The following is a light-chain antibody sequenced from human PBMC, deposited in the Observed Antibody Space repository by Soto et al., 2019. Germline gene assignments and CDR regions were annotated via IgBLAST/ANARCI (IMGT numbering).Light chain of an antibody. CDR1: QSVSSSY. J-gene: IGKJ4*01. Sequence: EKVMTQSLGTLSLSQGERAALSCRASQSVSSSYLAWYQQKPGQAPRLLIYGASNRATGIPDRFSGSGSGTDFTLTISRLEPEDFAVYYCQQYDNSPLTFGGGTKVDNK. CDR3: QQYDNSPLT. V-gene: IGKV3-20*01. CDR2: GAS.